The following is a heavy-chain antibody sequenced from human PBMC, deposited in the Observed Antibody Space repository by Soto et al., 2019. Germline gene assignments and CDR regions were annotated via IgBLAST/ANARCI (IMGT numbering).Heavy chain of an antibody. CDR1: GFTFSSYG. V-gene: IGHV3-30*18. CDR2: ISYDGSNK. CDR3: AKGLHLSGWRPYYYYGMDV. D-gene: IGHD6-19*01. J-gene: IGHJ6*02. Sequence: GGSLRLSCAASGFTFSSYGMHWVRQAPGKGLEWVAVISYDGSNKYYADSVKGRFTISRDNSKNTLYLQMNSLRAEDTAVYYCAKGLHLSGWRPYYYYGMDVWGQGTTVTVSS.